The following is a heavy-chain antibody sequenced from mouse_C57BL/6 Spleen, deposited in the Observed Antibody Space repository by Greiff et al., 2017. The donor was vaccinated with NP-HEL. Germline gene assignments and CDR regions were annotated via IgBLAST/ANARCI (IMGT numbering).Heavy chain of an antibody. J-gene: IGHJ2*01. CDR2: INPNNGGT. Sequence: VQLQQSGPELVKPGASVKMSCKASGYTFTDYNMHWVKQSHGKSLEWIGYINPNNGGTSYNQKFKGKATLTVNKSSSTAYMELRSLTSEDSAVYYCARITTVGGNYFDYWGQGTTLTVSS. CDR1: GYTFTDYN. V-gene: IGHV1-22*01. D-gene: IGHD1-1*01. CDR3: ARITTVGGNYFDY.